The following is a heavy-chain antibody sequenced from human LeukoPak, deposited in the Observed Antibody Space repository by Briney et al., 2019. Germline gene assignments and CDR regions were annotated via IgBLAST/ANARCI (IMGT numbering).Heavy chain of an antibody. Sequence: ASVKVSCKASGYTFTDYALHWVRQAPGQSLEWMGWITTGRGETRYSQEFQRRITFTRDTSASTVYMDLSDLRSEDTAVYYCARLKWRDSVVVVAARRYAWFDPWGQGTLVTVSS. D-gene: IGHD2-15*01. CDR3: ARLKWRDSVVVVAARRYAWFDP. J-gene: IGHJ5*02. CDR2: ITTGRGET. CDR1: GYTFTDYA. V-gene: IGHV1-3*03.